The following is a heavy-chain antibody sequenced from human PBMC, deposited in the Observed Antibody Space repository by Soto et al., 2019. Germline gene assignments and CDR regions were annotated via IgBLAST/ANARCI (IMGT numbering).Heavy chain of an antibody. D-gene: IGHD4-17*01. J-gene: IGHJ6*02. CDR2: ISYDGSNK. CDR1: GFTFSSYA. Sequence: GGSLRLSCAASGFTFSSYAMHWVRQAPGKGLEWVAVISYDGSNKYYADSVKGRFTISRDNSKNTLYLQMNSLRAEDTAVYYCARGHYVGYYYYYGMDVWGQGTTVTVSS. V-gene: IGHV3-30-3*01. CDR3: ARGHYVGYYYYYGMDV.